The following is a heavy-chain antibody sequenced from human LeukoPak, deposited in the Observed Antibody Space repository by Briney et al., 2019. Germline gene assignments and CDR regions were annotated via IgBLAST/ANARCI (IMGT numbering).Heavy chain of an antibody. J-gene: IGHJ4*02. D-gene: IGHD4-17*01. V-gene: IGHV3-23*01. CDR1: GFTFSSYA. CDR2: ISGSGGST. Sequence: GGSLRLSCAASGFTFSSYAMSWVRQAPGKGLEWVSAISGSGGSTYYADSVKGRFTISRDNSKNTLFLQMNSLRAEDMAVYYCARRGESTSYGDYRFDYWGQGTLVTVSS. CDR3: ARRGESTSYGDYRFDY.